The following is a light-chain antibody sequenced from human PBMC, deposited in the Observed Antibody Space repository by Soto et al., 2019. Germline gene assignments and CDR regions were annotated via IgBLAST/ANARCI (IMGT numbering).Light chain of an antibody. CDR3: QSYDTSLSGSVM. V-gene: IGLV1-40*01. CDR2: ANN. CDR1: SSNIRAGYD. Sequence: QSVLTQPPSMSGAPGQRVTISCTGSSSNIRAGYDVHWYQQLPGTAPKLLIYANNNRPSGVPDRFSGSKSGTSASLAITGLQAEDEADYHCQSYDTSLSGSVMFGGGTKLTVL. J-gene: IGLJ3*02.